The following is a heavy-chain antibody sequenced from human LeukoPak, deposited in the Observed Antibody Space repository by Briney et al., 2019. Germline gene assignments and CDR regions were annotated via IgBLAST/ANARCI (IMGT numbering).Heavy chain of an antibody. Sequence: GGSLRLSCAASGFTFDDYDMSWVRQAPGKGLEWVSHINWNGGSTGYADSVKGRFTISRDNAKNSLYLQMNSLRAEDTAVYYCAELGITMIGGVWGKGTTVTISS. V-gene: IGHV3-20*04. CDR2: INWNGGST. CDR1: GFTFDDYD. J-gene: IGHJ6*04. CDR3: AELGITMIGGV. D-gene: IGHD3-10*02.